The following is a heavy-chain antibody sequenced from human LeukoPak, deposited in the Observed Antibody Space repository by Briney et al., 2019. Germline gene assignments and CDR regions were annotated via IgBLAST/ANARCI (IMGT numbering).Heavy chain of an antibody. Sequence: GASVKVSCKASGYTFTSYGISWVRQAPGQGLEWMGGIIPILGTANYAQKFQGRVTITADDSTSIAYMELSSLRSEDTAVYYCARESLPYCGGDCYRYFDYWGQGTLVTVSS. CDR3: ARESLPYCGGDCYRYFDY. V-gene: IGHV1-69*13. CDR1: GYTFTSYG. J-gene: IGHJ4*02. CDR2: IIPILGTA. D-gene: IGHD2-21*02.